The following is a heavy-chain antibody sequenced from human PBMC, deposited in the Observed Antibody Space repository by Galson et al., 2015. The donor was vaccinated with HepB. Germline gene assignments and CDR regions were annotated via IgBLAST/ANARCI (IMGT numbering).Heavy chain of an antibody. CDR3: ARDRIAAAGFDY. CDR2: ISYDGSNK. D-gene: IGHD6-13*01. Sequence: SLRLSCAASGFTFSSYAMHWVRQAPGKGLEWVAVISYDGSNKYYADSVKGRFTISRDNSKNTLYLQMNSLRAEDTAVYYCARDRIAAAGFDYWGQGTLVTVSS. J-gene: IGHJ4*02. V-gene: IGHV3-30-3*01. CDR1: GFTFSSYA.